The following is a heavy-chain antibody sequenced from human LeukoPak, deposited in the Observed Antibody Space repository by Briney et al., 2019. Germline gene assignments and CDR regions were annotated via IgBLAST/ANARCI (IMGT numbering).Heavy chain of an antibody. J-gene: IGHJ4*02. CDR3: AKRGVVIRVVLVGFHKEAYYFDS. D-gene: IGHD3-10*01. CDR2: ISGSGGST. CDR1: GITLSNYG. Sequence: GGSLRLSCAVSGITLSNYGMSWVRQAPGKGLEWVAGISGSGGSTDYAGSVKGRFSISRGNPKNTLYLQMNSLRAEDTAVYFCAKRGVVIRVVLVGFHKEAYYFDSWGQGALVTVSS. V-gene: IGHV3-23*01.